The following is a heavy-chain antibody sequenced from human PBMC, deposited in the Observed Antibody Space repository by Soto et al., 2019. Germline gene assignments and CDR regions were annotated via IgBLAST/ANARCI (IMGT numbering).Heavy chain of an antibody. V-gene: IGHV3-48*01. J-gene: IGHJ4*02. CDR3: AREDLYPMTTVTYNYFDY. CDR2: ISSSSSTI. CDR1: GFTFSSYS. D-gene: IGHD4-17*01. Sequence: GGSLRLSCAASGFTFSSYSMNWVRQAPGKGLEWVSYISSSSSTIYYADSVKGRFTISRDNAKNSLYLQMNSLRAEDTAVYYCAREDLYPMTTVTYNYFDYWGQGTLVTVSS.